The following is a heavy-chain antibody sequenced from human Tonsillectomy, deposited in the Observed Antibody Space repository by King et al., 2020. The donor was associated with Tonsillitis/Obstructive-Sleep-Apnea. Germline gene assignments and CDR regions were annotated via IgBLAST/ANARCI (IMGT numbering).Heavy chain of an antibody. CDR3: ARDSRSHYCDTSGYYTFEY. Sequence: QLVQSGAEVKKPGASVKVSCKASGYTFTTYGISWVRQAPGQGLEWMGWISAYNGDTNYAQKLQDRVIMTTDTSTSTAYMEVRSLRSDDTAVYYCARDSRSHYCDTSGYYTFEYWGQGTLVTVSS. D-gene: IGHD3-22*01. J-gene: IGHJ4*02. CDR2: ISAYNGDT. V-gene: IGHV1-18*01. CDR1: GYTFTTYG.